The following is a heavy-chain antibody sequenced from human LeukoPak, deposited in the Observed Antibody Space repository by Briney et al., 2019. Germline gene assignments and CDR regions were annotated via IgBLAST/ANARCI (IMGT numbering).Heavy chain of an antibody. Sequence: GGSLRLSCAASGFTFSNYWIHWVRQAPGKGLVWVSRINPAGNYANYADSVKGRFTISRDNAKNTVYLQMNSLRAEDTAVYYCAKDGHGSGLTGWYYFDYWGQGTLVTVSS. CDR2: INPAGNYA. J-gene: IGHJ4*02. V-gene: IGHV3-74*01. CDR1: GFTFSNYW. D-gene: IGHD3-22*01. CDR3: AKDGHGSGLTGWYYFDY.